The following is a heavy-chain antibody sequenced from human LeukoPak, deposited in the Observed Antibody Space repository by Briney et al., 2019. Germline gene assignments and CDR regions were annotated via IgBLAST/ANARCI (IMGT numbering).Heavy chain of an antibody. CDR2: INHSGST. Sequence: PSETLSLTCAVYGGSFSGYYWSWIRQPPGKGLEWIGEINHSGSTNYNPSLKSRVTISVDTSKNQFSLKLSSVTAADTAVYYCARVVPKYYYYYGMDAWGQGTTVTVSS. CDR3: ARVVPKYYYYYGMDA. J-gene: IGHJ6*02. V-gene: IGHV4-34*01. CDR1: GGSFSGYY.